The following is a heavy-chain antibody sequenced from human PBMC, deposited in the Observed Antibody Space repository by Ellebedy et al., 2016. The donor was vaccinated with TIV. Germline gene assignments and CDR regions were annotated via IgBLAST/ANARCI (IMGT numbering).Heavy chain of an antibody. CDR1: GGTFSSYA. CDR2: IIPIFGTA. D-gene: IGHD3-16*02. V-gene: IGHV1-69*13. J-gene: IGHJ6*02. Sequence: SVKVSCXASGGTFSSYAISWVRQAPGQGLEWMGGIIPIFGTANYAQKFQGRVTITADESTSTAYMELSSLRSEDTAVYYCARPGGDYVWGSYRLSNPHPQHPREYGMDVWGQGTTVTVSS. CDR3: ARPGGDYVWGSYRLSNPHPQHPREYGMDV.